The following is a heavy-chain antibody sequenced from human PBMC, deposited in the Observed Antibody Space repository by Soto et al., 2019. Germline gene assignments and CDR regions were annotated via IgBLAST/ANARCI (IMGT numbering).Heavy chain of an antibody. V-gene: IGHV1-8*01. D-gene: IGHD4-17*01. CDR3: ARGGAYGDNYYYYYGMDV. CDR2: MNPNSGNT. Sequence: ASVKVSCKASGYTFTSYDINWVRQATGQGLEWMGWMNPNSGNTGYAQKFQGRVTMTRNTSISTAYMELSSLRSEDTAVYYCARGGAYGDNYYYYYGMDVWGQGTTVTSP. CDR1: GYTFTSYD. J-gene: IGHJ6*02.